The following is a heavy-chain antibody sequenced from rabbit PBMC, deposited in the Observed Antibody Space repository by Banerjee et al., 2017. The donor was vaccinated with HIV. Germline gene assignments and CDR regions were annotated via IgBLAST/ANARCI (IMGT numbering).Heavy chain of an antibody. J-gene: IGHJ4*01. V-gene: IGHV1S45*01. CDR2: IDLFFGST. Sequence: QEQLEESGGDLVKPEGSLTLTCTASGFSFTDSYWMCWVRQAPGKGLEWIGCIDLFFGSTYYATWVNGRFTISSHNAQNTLYLQLNSLTAADTATYFCVRVNSGLNLWGPGTLVTVS. D-gene: IGHD4-1*01. CDR1: GFSFTDSYW. CDR3: VRVNSGLNL.